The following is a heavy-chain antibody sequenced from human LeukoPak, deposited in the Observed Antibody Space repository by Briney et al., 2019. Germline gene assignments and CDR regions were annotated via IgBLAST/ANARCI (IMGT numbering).Heavy chain of an antibody. Sequence: PSETLSLTCTVSGYSISSGYYWGWIRQPPGKGLEWIGSIYHSGSTYYNPSLKSRVTMSVDTSKNQFSLTLTSVTAADTAVYYCARGPPDFYNSGSYYNGYNWFDSWGQGTLVTVSS. CDR1: GYSISSGYY. J-gene: IGHJ5*01. CDR2: IYHSGST. D-gene: IGHD3-10*01. CDR3: ARGPPDFYNSGSYYNGYNWFDS. V-gene: IGHV4-38-2*02.